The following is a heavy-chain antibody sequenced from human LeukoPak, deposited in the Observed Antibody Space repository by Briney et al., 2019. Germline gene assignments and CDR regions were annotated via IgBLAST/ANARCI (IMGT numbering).Heavy chain of an antibody. D-gene: IGHD1-14*01. V-gene: IGHV4-39*01. CDR3: ARSNHGGGEPFDY. CDR1: GGSISSSSNY. CDR2: IYYSGST. Sequence: SETLSLTCTVSGGSISSSSNYWGWIRQPPGKGLEWIGSIYYSGSTYYNPSLKSRVTISVDTSKNQFSLKLSSVTAADTAVYYCARSNHGGGEPFDYWGQGTLVTVSS. J-gene: IGHJ4*02.